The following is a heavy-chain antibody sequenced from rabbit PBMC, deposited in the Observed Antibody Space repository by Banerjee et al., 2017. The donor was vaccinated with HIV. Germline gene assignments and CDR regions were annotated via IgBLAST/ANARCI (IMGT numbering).Heavy chain of an antibody. CDR3: VSYDDYGDRNL. CDR2: IDPVFGSI. V-gene: IGHV1S47*01. D-gene: IGHD2-1*01. J-gene: IGHJ4*01. CDR1: GFDFSNYG. Sequence: QEHLVESGGGLVQPGGSLKVSCKASGFDFSNYGVSWVRQAPGKGLEWIGYIDPVFGSIHYASWVNGRFTISDHNAQNTLYLQLNSLTAADTATYFCVSYDDYGDRNLWGPGTPRHRL.